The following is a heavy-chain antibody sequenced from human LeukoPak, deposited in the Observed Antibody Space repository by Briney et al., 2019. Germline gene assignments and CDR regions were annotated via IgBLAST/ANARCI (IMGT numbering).Heavy chain of an antibody. J-gene: IGHJ3*02. CDR2: ISGSGGNT. CDR3: AKGQTTVMALDI. D-gene: IGHD4-17*01. Sequence: GGSLRLSCVASGFAFSNYEVNCVRQAPGKGREGVSTISGSGGNTYYADSVKGRLTISRDNSKNTLYLQVNSLRAEDTAVYYCAKGQTTVMALDIWGQGTMVTVSS. CDR1: GFAFSNYE. V-gene: IGHV3-23*01.